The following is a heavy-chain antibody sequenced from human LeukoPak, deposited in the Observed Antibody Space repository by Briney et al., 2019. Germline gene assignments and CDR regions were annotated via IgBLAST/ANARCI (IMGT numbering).Heavy chain of an antibody. CDR3: ARVDYYDSSGPGCDY. J-gene: IGHJ4*02. CDR2: INPNSGGT. D-gene: IGHD3-22*01. V-gene: IGHV1-2*06. Sequence: ASVKVSCKASGYTFTGHYMHWVRQAPGQGLEWVGRINPNSGGTNYAQKFQGRVTMTRDTSISTAYMELSRLRSDDTAVYYCARVDYYDSSGPGCDYWGQGTLVTVSS. CDR1: GYTFTGHY.